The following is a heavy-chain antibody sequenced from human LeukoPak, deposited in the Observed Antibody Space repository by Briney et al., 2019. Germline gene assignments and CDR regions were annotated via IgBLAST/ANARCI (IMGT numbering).Heavy chain of an antibody. V-gene: IGHV4-39*01. J-gene: IGHJ4*02. CDR1: GGSISSSSYY. Sequence: SETLSLTCTVSGGSISSSSYYWGWIRQPPGKGLEWIGSIYYSGSTYYNPSLKSRVTISVDTSKNQFSLKLSSVTAADTAVYYCARHRRMGSGINHIDYWGQGTLVTVPS. D-gene: IGHD3-10*01. CDR2: IYYSGST. CDR3: ARHRRMGSGINHIDY.